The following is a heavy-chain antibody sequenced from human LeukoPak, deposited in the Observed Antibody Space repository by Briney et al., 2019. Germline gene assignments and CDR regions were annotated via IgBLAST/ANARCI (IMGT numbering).Heavy chain of an antibody. Sequence: GESLKISCQASGYTFSNYWIGWVRQMPGKGLEWMGIIYPDDSDTRYSPSFQGQVTISADKSISTAYLQWSSLKASDTAMYHSAGRGDYGDYFDYWGQGTLVTVSS. CDR2: IYPDDSDT. V-gene: IGHV5-51*01. D-gene: IGHD4-17*01. CDR3: AGRGDYGDYFDY. J-gene: IGHJ4*02. CDR1: GYTFSNYW.